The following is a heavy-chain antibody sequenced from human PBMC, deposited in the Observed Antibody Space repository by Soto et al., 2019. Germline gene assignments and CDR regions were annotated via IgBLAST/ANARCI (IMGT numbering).Heavy chain of an antibody. CDR1: GYNFIPYG. CDR2: ISPWKGNT. D-gene: IGHD3-10*01. CDR3: ARDLDPSGSYYTDY. Sequence: PSVKVSCKASGYNFIPYGVNGLRQAPGQGREWRGWISPWKGNTNYAQNFQGRVTMTTDTSTSTAYMELRSLTSDDTAVYYCARDLDPSGSYYTDYWGPGTLVTVSS. J-gene: IGHJ4*02. V-gene: IGHV1-18*04.